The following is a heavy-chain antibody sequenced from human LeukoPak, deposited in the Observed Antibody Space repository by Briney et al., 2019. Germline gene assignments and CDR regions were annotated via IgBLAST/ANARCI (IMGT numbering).Heavy chain of an antibody. V-gene: IGHV3-9*01. CDR2: ISWNSGSI. CDR1: GFTFDDYA. D-gene: IGHD3-22*01. CDR3: EKDMGYYDSSGYQEWGAFDI. Sequence: GGSLRLSCAASGFTFDDYAMHWVRQAPGKGLEWDSCISWNSGSIGYADSVKGRFTTYRDNAKNSLYLQMHSLRAEDTALYYCEKDMGYYDSSGYQEWGAFDIWRQGTMVTVSS. J-gene: IGHJ3*02.